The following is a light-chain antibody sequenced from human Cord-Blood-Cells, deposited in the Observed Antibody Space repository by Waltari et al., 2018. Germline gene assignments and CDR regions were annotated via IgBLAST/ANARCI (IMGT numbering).Light chain of an antibody. Sequence: QSALTQPRSVSGSPGQSVTISCTGTSSDVGGYNYVSWYQQHPGKAPKLMIYDVSKQPSGVPDRFSCSKSGNTASLAISGLQAEDEADYYCCSYAGSYTVVFGTGTKVTVL. CDR2: DVS. CDR3: CSYAGSYTVV. V-gene: IGLV2-11*01. CDR1: SSDVGGYNY. J-gene: IGLJ1*01.